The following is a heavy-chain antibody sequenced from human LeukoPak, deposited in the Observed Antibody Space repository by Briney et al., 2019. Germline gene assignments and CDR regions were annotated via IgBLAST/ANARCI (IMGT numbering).Heavy chain of an antibody. CDR1: GFTFSSYG. CDR2: ISYDGSNK. J-gene: IGHJ6*03. Sequence: PGGSLRLSCAASGFTFSSYGMHWVRQAPGKGLEWVAVISYDGSNKYYADSVKGRFTISRDNSKNTLYLQMNSLRAEDTAVYYCAKAQPQLVPRDYYYYYMDVWGKGTTVTVSS. V-gene: IGHV3-30*18. CDR3: AKAQPQLVPRDYYYYYMDV. D-gene: IGHD6-13*01.